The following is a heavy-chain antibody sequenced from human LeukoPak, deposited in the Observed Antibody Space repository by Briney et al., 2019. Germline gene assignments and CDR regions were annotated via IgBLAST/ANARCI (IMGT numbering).Heavy chain of an antibody. CDR3: ARDRWKYGAFDI. Sequence: ASVKVSCKASGYTFTSYAMHWVRQAPGQRLEWMGWINAGNGNTKYSQKFQGRVTITRDTSASTAYMELSSLRSEDTAVYYCARDRWKYGAFDIWGQGTMVTVSS. CDR2: INAGNGNT. D-gene: IGHD5-12*01. V-gene: IGHV1-3*01. J-gene: IGHJ3*02. CDR1: GYTFTSYA.